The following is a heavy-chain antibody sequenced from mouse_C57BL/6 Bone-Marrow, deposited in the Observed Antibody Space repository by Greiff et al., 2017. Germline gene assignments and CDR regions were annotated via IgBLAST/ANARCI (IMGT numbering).Heavy chain of an antibody. V-gene: IGHV1-55*01. CDR2: IYPGSGST. CDR1: GYTFTRYW. CDR3: AIITTVVATDY. Sequence: QVQLQQPGAELVKPGASVKMSCKASGYTFTRYWITWVKQRPGQGLEWIGDIYPGSGSTNYNEKFKSKATLTVDTSSITAYMQLSSLTSEDSAVYYCAIITTVVATDYGGQGTTLTVSS. D-gene: IGHD1-1*01. J-gene: IGHJ2*01.